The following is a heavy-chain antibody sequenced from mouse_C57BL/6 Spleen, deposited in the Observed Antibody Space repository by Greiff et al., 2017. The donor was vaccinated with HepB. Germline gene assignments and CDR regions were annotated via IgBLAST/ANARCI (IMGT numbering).Heavy chain of an antibody. J-gene: IGHJ3*01. Sequence: VKLMESDAELVKPGASVKISCKVSGYTFTDHTIHWMKQRPEQGLEWIGYIYPRDGSTKYNEKFKGKATLTADKSSSTAYMQLNSLTSEDSAVYFCGGVTTRTWFAYWGQGTLVTVSA. CDR1: GYTFTDHT. V-gene: IGHV1-78*01. CDR3: GGVTTRTWFAY. D-gene: IGHD2-2*01. CDR2: IYPRDGST.